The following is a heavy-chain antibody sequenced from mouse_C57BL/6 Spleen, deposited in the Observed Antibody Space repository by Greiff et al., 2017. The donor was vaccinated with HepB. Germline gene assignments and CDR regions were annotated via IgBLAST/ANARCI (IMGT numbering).Heavy chain of an antibody. V-gene: IGHV1-80*01. CDR1: GYAFSSYW. D-gene: IGHD2-4*01. CDR2: IYPGDGDT. Sequence: VKVVESGAELVKPGASVKISCKASGYAFSSYWMNWVKQRPGKGLEWIGQIYPGDGDTNYNGKFKGKATLTADKSSSTAYMQLSSLTSEDSAVYFCARSRDYDSFAYWGQGTLVTVSA. J-gene: IGHJ3*01. CDR3: ARSRDYDSFAY.